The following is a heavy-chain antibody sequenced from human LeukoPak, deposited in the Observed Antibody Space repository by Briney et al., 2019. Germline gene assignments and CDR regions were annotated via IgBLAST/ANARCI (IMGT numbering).Heavy chain of an antibody. D-gene: IGHD2-21*02. CDR1: GYTFTGYY. V-gene: IGHV1-2*02. J-gene: IGHJ6*03. CDR2: INPNSGGT. Sequence: GASVKVSCKASGYTFTGYYMHWVRQAPGQGLEWMGWINPNSGGTNYAQKFQGRVTMTRDTSISTAYMELSSLRSEDTAVYYCARDAKVVTAKYYYMDVWGKGTTVTISS. CDR3: ARDAKVVTAKYYYMDV.